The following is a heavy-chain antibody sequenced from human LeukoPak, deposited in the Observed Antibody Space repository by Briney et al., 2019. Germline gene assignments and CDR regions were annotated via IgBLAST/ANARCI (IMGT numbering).Heavy chain of an antibody. CDR3: ARDLEDAFDI. CDR1: GFTFSSYS. Sequence: GGSLRLSCAASGFTFSSYSMNWVRQAPGKGLEWVSSISSSSSYIYYADSVKGRLTISRDNAKNSLYLQMNSLRAEDTAVYYCARDLEDAFDIWGQGTMVTVSS. J-gene: IGHJ3*02. CDR2: ISSSSSYI. V-gene: IGHV3-21*01.